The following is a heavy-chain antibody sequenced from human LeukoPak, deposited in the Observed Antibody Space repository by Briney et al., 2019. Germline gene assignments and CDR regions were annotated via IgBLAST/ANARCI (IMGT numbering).Heavy chain of an antibody. J-gene: IGHJ4*02. V-gene: IGHV3-21*01. D-gene: IGHD3-22*01. CDR2: ISSTSSYI. CDR1: GFTFSSY. CDR3: ARARNDYDSNGFSFLDY. Sequence: GGSLRLSCAASGFTFSSYMNWFRQAPGKGLEWVSSISSTSSYIYYADSVKGRFTISRDNSKNTLYLQMNSLRAEDTALCYCARARNDYDSNGFSFLDYWGQGTLVTVSS.